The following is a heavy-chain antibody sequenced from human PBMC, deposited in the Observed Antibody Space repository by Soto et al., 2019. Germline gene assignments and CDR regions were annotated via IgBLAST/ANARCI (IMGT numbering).Heavy chain of an antibody. CDR1: GYTFTSYD. V-gene: IGHV1-8*01. J-gene: IGHJ6*02. Sequence: QVQLVQSGAEVKKPGASVKVFCKASGYTFTSYDINWVRQATGQGLEWMGWMNPNSGNTGYAQKFQRRVTMTRHTSLRTAYMELSSLRSEDTAVYYCAREKTSYGMDVWRQRTTVTVSS. CDR2: MNPNSGNT. CDR3: AREKTSYGMDV.